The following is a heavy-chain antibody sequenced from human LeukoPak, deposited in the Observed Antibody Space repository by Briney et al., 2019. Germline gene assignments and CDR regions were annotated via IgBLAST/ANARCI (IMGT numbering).Heavy chain of an antibody. CDR2: ISTYNGDT. J-gene: IGHJ4*02. Sequence: GASVKVSCNASGYTLTSYGVTWVRQAPGQGLEWMGWISTYNGDTKYAQKLQGRVTMTTDTSTSTAYMELRSLRSDDTAVYYCARKPRGAPLDYWGQGTLVTVSS. V-gene: IGHV1-18*01. CDR3: ARKPRGAPLDY. CDR1: GYTLTSYG.